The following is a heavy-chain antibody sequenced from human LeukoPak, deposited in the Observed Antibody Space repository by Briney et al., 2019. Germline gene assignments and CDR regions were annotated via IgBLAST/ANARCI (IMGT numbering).Heavy chain of an antibody. CDR3: ARDREGSSSWDY. D-gene: IGHD6-13*01. CDR1: GFTVSSNY. Sequence: GGSLRLSCAASGFTVSSNYMNWVRQAPGKGLEWVSTIYSGGSTYYADSVKGRFTISRDNSKNTLYLQMNSLRAEDTAVYYCARDREGSSSWDYWGQGTLVVVSS. V-gene: IGHV3-53*01. J-gene: IGHJ4*02. CDR2: IYSGGST.